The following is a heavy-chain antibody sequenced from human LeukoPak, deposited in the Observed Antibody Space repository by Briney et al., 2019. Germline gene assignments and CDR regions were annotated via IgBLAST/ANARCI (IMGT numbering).Heavy chain of an antibody. J-gene: IGHJ4*02. D-gene: IGHD4-17*01. CDR1: GFTFSGYP. CDR2: ISYDGSNK. Sequence: PGKSLRLSCAASGFTFSGYPIHWVRQAPGKGLEWVAVISYDGSNKYYADSVKGRFTISRDNSKNTVYLQMNSLRAEDTAVYYCANEIRPNDYWGQGTLVTVSS. CDR3: ANEIRPNDY. V-gene: IGHV3-30-3*02.